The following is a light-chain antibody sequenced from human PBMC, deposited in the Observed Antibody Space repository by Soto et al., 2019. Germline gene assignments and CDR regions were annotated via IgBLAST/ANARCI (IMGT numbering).Light chain of an antibody. V-gene: IGKV1-39*01. Sequence: DIQMTQSPSSLSASVGDRVTITCRASQTISGYLNWYQQKPGKAPDLLIYSASSLQSGVPSRFSGSGSGTDFTLTISSLQPDDFATYYCQQCYTTPRIFGQGTRVEIQ. CDR1: QTISGY. J-gene: IGKJ1*01. CDR3: QQCYTTPRI. CDR2: SAS.